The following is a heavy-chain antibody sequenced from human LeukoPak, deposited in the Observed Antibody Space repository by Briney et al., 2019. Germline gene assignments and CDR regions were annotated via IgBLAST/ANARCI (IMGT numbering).Heavy chain of an antibody. Sequence: GGSLRLSCAASGFTFSSYGMPWVRQAPGKGLEWVAVIWYDGSNKYYADSVKGRFTISRDNSKNTLYLQINSLRAEDTAVYYCAREGPDYDFWSGAFVYYYGMDVWGQGTTVNVSS. CDR2: IWYDGSNK. V-gene: IGHV3-33*01. CDR1: GFTFSSYG. D-gene: IGHD3-3*01. J-gene: IGHJ6*02. CDR3: AREGPDYDFWSGAFVYYYGMDV.